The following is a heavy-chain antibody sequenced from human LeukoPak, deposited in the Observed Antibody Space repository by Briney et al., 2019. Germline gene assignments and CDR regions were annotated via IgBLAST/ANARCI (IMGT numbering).Heavy chain of an antibody. J-gene: IGHJ4*02. CDR1: GYSGNSNYF. D-gene: IGHD6-19*01. CDR2: IYYSGST. V-gene: IGHV4-38-2*01. CDR3: ATSYSSDWAFDY. Sequence: SETLSLTCPVFGYSGNSNYFWDWIRQPPGKGLEWIGSIYYSGSTYYNPSLKSRVTISEDMSKNQFYLKVNSVTAADTAVYYCATSYSSDWAFDYWGQGALVTVSS.